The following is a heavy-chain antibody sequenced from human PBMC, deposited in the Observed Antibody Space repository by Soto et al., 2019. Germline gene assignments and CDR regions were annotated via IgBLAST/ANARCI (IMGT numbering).Heavy chain of an antibody. V-gene: IGHV3-30-3*01. D-gene: IGHD6-13*01. CDR2: ISYDGSNK. Sequence: GGSLRLSCAASGFTFSSYAMHWVRQAPGKGLEWVAVISYDGSNKYYADSVKGRFTISRDNSKNTLYLQMNSLRAEDTAVYYCAGQYSSSWGYYYYGMDVWGQGTTVTVSS. CDR3: AGQYSSSWGYYYYGMDV. J-gene: IGHJ6*02. CDR1: GFTFSSYA.